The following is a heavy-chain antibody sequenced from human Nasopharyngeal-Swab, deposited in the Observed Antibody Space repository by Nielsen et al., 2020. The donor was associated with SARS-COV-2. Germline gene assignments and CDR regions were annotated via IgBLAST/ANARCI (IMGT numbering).Heavy chain of an antibody. CDR2: AYYRSTWYH. V-gene: IGHV6-1*01. D-gene: IGHD6-19*01. J-gene: IGHJ4*02. CDR1: GDSVSSNRAA. CDR3: ARGSHNSGWF. Sequence: SQTLSLTCLISGDSVSSNRAAWHWIRQSPSRGLEWLGRAYYRSTWYHDYAVSVQGRVTINPDTSKNLFSLQLNSVTPDDTAVYYCARGSHNSGWFWGRGTLVTVSS.